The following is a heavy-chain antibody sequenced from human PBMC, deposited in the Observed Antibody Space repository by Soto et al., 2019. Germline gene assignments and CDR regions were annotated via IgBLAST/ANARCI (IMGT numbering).Heavy chain of an antibody. CDR3: ARGVTLVRGVIHTPYFDY. CDR1: GCSISGINW. CDR2: IYHSGST. D-gene: IGHD3-10*01. Sequence: SETLSLTCAVSGCSISGINWWFWVRQPPGKGLEWIGDIYHSGSTNYNPSLKSRVTISVDTSKNQFSLKLSSVTAADTAVYYCARGVTLVRGVIHTPYFDYWGQGALVTVSS. V-gene: IGHV4-4*02. J-gene: IGHJ4*02.